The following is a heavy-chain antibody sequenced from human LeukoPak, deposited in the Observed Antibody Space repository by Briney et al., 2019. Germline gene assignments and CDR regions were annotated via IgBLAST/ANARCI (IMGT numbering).Heavy chain of an antibody. J-gene: IGHJ4*02. CDR2: ISGSGGST. D-gene: IGHD3-16*01. Sequence: GGSLRLSCAASGFTFSSYAMSWVRQAPGKGLEWVSAISGSGGSTYYADSVKGRFTISRENSKNTLYLQMNSLRAEDTAVYYCATYYVWGSYDYWGQGTLVTVSS. V-gene: IGHV3-23*01. CDR3: ATYYVWGSYDY. CDR1: GFTFSSYA.